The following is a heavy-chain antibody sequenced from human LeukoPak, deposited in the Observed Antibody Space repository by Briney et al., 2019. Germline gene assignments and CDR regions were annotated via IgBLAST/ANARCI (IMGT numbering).Heavy chain of an antibody. Sequence: GGSLRLSCAASGFTFSSYGMHWVRQAPGKGLEWVAVISYDGSNKYYADSVKGRFTISRDNSKNTLYLQMNSLRAEDTAVYYCAKEKVTMVRGALLGYWGQGTLVTVSS. CDR2: ISYDGSNK. CDR1: GFTFSSYG. V-gene: IGHV3-30*18. J-gene: IGHJ4*02. CDR3: AKEKVTMVRGALLGY. D-gene: IGHD3-10*01.